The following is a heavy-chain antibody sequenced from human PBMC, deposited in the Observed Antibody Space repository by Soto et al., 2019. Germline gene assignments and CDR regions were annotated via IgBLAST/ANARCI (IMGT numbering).Heavy chain of an antibody. CDR3: ARDPFPTNSYLLDY. D-gene: IGHD2-8*01. CDR2: ISYDGSNK. J-gene: IGHJ4*02. V-gene: IGHV3-30*04. Sequence: GGSLRLSCAASGFTFSSHAMYWVRQAPGKGLEWVAVISYDGSNKYYADSVKGRFTISRDNSKNTLYLQMNSLRAEDTAVYYCARDPFPTNSYLLDYWGQGTLVTVSS. CDR1: GFTFSSHA.